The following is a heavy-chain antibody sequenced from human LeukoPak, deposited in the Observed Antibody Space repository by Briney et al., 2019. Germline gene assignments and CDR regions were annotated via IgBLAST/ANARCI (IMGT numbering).Heavy chain of an antibody. CDR2: IYSSGST. D-gene: IGHD4-17*01. CDR1: GDSITSSNYY. J-gene: IGHJ4*02. CDR3: ARANAVTTPNPDY. V-gene: IGHV4-39*07. Sequence: SETLSLTCTVSGDSITSSNYYWGWFRQSPGKGPEWIGSIYSSGSTYYNPSLKSRVTISVDTSKNQFSLKLSSVTAADTAVYYCARANAVTTPNPDYWGQGTLVTVSS.